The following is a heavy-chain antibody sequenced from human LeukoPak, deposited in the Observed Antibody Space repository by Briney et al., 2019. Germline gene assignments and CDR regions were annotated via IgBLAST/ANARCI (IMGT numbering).Heavy chain of an antibody. Sequence: GGSLRLSCIASGFIFRDYVMSWVRQAPGKGPEWVAAIWRTGDWTYYVDSVKGRFTISRDNSKNTLYLQMNRLRVADTAIYYCAKERHDYGDYAFDSWGQGTLVTVSS. CDR3: AKERHDYGDYAFDS. V-gene: IGHV3-23*05. J-gene: IGHJ4*02. D-gene: IGHD4-17*01. CDR1: GFIFRDYV. CDR2: IWRTGDWT.